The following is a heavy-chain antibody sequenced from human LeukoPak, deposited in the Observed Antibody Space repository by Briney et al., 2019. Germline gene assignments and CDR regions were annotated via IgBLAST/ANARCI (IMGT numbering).Heavy chain of an antibody. CDR1: GFPFQDSG. CDR3: ARQTRGYVYYFDY. V-gene: IGHV3-20*04. Sequence: GGSLRLSCAASGFPFQDSGLSWVRQAPGKGLEWISGNNWNGDTTVYADSVRGRFTISRDNDKNSLYLQMNSLRADDTALYYCARQTRGYVYYFDYWGQGTLVTVSS. D-gene: IGHD2-2*01. J-gene: IGHJ4*02. CDR2: NNWNGDTT.